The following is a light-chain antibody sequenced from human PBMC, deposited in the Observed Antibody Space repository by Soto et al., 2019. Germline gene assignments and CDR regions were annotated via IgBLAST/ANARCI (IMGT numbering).Light chain of an antibody. CDR2: GNT. J-gene: IGLJ1*01. CDR1: TSNIGRST. CDR3: ATWNDGIFV. V-gene: IGLV1-44*01. Sequence: QSVLTQPPSASGTPGQRVTISCSGTTSNIGRSTVSWYRQFPGAAPKLLIYGNTQRPLGVPVRFSGSKSDTSAFLAISGLQSEDEADYYCATWNDGIFVFGIGTKATVL.